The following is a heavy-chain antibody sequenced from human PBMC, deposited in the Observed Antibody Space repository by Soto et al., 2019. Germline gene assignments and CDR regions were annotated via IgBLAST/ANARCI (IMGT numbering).Heavy chain of an antibody. J-gene: IGHJ6*03. D-gene: IGHD3-10*01. Sequence: SETLSLTCAVYGGSFSGYYWSWIRQPPGKGLEWIGEINHSGSTNYNPSLKSRVTISVDTSKNQFSLKLSSVTAADTAVYYCARGKGVYYGSGSYYRGYYYMDVWGKGTTVTAP. CDR1: GGSFSGYY. CDR3: ARGKGVYYGSGSYYRGYYYMDV. CDR2: INHSGST. V-gene: IGHV4-34*01.